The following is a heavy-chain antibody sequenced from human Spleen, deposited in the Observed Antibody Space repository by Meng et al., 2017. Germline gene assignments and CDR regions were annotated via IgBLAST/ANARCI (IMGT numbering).Heavy chain of an antibody. CDR1: AYAFGSYG. CDR2: INTKTGNP. J-gene: IGHJ4*02. Sequence: QVLLLQSGPEVKKPGASVRVSCKASAYAFGSYGISWVRQAPGQGLEWMGWINTKTGNPTYAPSLTGRFVLSLDASVNTTYLQISSLKPEDTAVFYCARARYCSGGSCYSDHWGQGTLVTVSS. CDR3: ARARYCSGGSCYSDH. D-gene: IGHD2-15*01. V-gene: IGHV7-4-1*02.